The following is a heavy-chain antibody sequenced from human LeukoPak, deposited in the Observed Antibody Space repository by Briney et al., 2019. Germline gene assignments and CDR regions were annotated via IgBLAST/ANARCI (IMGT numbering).Heavy chain of an antibody. CDR1: GYTLTELS. Sequence: ASVKVSCKVSGYTLTELSMHWVRQAPGKGLGWMGGFDPEDGETIYAQKFQGRVTMTEDTSTDTAYMELSSLRSEDTAVYYCATVRGYSGYGDAFDIWGQGTMVTVSS. V-gene: IGHV1-24*01. D-gene: IGHD5-12*01. CDR2: FDPEDGET. J-gene: IGHJ3*02. CDR3: ATVRGYSGYGDAFDI.